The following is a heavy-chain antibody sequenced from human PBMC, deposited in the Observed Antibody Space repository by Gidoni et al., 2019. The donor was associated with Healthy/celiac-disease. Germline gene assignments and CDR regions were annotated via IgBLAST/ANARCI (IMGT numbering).Heavy chain of an antibody. CDR1: GFPFMCLW. Sequence: EVQLVESGGGLVEPGGSRSLPCSAAGFPFMCLWLAWCRQAPGKGLEWVANIKQDGSEKYYVDSVKGRFTISRDNAKNSLYLQMNSLRAEDTAVYYCARDTKHSSRHYLGYYYYYYMDVWGKGTTVTVSS. V-gene: IGHV3-7*03. CDR3: ARDTKHSSRHYLGYYYYYYMDV. D-gene: IGHD6-19*01. J-gene: IGHJ6*03. CDR2: IKQDGSEK.